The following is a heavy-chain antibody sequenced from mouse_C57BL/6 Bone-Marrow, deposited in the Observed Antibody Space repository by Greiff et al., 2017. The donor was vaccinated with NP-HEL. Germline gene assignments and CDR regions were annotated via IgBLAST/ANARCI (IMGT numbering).Heavy chain of an antibody. CDR2: IDPSASYT. CDR1: GYTFTSYW. D-gene: IGHD2-4*01. V-gene: IGHV1-69*01. CDR3: ARDYDGGYYYAMDY. Sequence: QVQLKQPGAELVMPGASVKLSCKASGYTFTSYWMHWVKQRPGQGLEWIGEIDPSASYTTYNQKFKGKSTLTVDKSSSTAYMQLSSLTSEDSAVYYCARDYDGGYYYAMDYWGQGTSVTVSS. J-gene: IGHJ4*01.